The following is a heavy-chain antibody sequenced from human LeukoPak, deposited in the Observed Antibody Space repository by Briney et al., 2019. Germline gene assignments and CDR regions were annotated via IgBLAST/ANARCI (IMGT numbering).Heavy chain of an antibody. Sequence: PSETLSLTCAVYGGSFSGYYWSWIRQPPGKGLEWIGEINHSGSTNYNPSLKSRVTISVDTSKNQFSLKLSSVTAADTAVYYCARHRYTIFGVVFSNWFDPWGQGTLVTVSS. V-gene: IGHV4-34*01. CDR3: ARHRYTIFGVVFSNWFDP. CDR1: GGSFSGYY. J-gene: IGHJ5*02. CDR2: INHSGST. D-gene: IGHD3-3*01.